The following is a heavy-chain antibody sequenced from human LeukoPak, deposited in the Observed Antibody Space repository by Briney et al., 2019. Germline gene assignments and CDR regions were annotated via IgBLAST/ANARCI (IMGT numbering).Heavy chain of an antibody. V-gene: IGHV1-69*05. CDR1: GGTFSSYA. J-gene: IGHJ6*03. Sequence: VASVKVSCKASGGTFSSYAISWVRQAPGQGLEWMGGIIPIFGTANYAQKFQGRVTITTDESTSTAYMELSSLRSEDTAVYYCARDSRPSPYYYYMDVWGKGTTVTVSS. CDR2: IIPIFGTA. CDR3: ARDSRPSPYYYYMDV.